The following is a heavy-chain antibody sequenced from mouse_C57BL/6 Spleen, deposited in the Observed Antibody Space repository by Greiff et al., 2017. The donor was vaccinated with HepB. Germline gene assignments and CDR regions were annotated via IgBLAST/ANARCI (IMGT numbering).Heavy chain of an antibody. CDR2: ISSGSSTI. V-gene: IGHV5-17*01. CDR1: GFTFSDYG. D-gene: IGHD1-1*01. CDR3: ARLYYYGSSLGYFDV. J-gene: IGHJ1*03. Sequence: EVHLVESGGGLVKPGGSLKLSCAASGFTFSDYGMHWVRQAPEKGLEWVAYISSGSSTIYYADTVKGRFTISRDNAKNTLFLQMTSLRSEDTAMYYCARLYYYGSSLGYFDVWGTGTTVTVSS.